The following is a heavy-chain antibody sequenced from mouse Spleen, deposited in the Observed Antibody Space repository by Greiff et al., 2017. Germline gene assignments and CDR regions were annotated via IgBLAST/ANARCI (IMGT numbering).Heavy chain of an antibody. CDR2: IYPGDGHT. CDR3: TRGGDY. CDR1: GYAFSSYW. Sequence: VKLVESGPELVKPGASVQISCKASGYAFSSYWMNWLIQRPGKGLEWFGRIYPGDGHTNYNGRFKGKAILTADKSSSTAYMELRSLTSEDSAVYYCTRGGDYWGQGTSVTVSS. V-gene: IGHV1-82*01. J-gene: IGHJ4*01.